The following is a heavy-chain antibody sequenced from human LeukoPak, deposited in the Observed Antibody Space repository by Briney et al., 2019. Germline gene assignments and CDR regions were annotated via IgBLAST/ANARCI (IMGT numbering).Heavy chain of an antibody. V-gene: IGHV4-34*01. CDR2: INHSGST. D-gene: IGHD3-10*01. CDR3: ARGASYYASFDY. J-gene: IGHJ4*02. Sequence: SETLSLTCAVYGGSFSGYYWSWIRQPPGKGLEWIGEINHSGSTNYNPSLKSRVTISVDTSKNQSSLRLSSVTAADTAVYYCARGASYYASFDYWGQGTLVTVSS. CDR1: GGSFSGYY.